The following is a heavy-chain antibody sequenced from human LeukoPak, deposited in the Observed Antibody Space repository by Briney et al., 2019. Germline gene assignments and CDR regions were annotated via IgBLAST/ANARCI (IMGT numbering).Heavy chain of an antibody. V-gene: IGHV3-23*01. CDR3: AKDIVVVVAAPHYFDS. J-gene: IGHJ4*02. CDR1: GFTFSSYA. D-gene: IGHD2-15*01. Sequence: GGSLRLSCAASGFTFSSYAMSWVRQAPGKGLEWVSAISGSGGSTYCADSVKGRFTISRDNSKNTLYLQMNSLRAEDTAVYYCAKDIVVVVAAPHYFDSWGQGTLVTVSS. CDR2: ISGSGGST.